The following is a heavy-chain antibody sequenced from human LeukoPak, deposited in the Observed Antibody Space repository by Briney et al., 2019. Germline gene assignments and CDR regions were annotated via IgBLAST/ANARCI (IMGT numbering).Heavy chain of an antibody. J-gene: IGHJ6*03. V-gene: IGHV4-4*09. Sequence: PSETLSLTCTVSGGSISSYYWSWIRQPPGKGLEWIGYIYTSGSTNYNPSLKSRVTISVDTSKNQFSLKLSSVTAADTAVYYYATSLWRFYYYMDVWGKGTTVTVSS. D-gene: IGHD3-10*01. CDR2: IYTSGST. CDR3: ATSLWRFYYYMDV. CDR1: GGSISSYY.